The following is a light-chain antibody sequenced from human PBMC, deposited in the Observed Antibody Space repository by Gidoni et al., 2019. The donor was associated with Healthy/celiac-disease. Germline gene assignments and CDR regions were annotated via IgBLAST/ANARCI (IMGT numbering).Light chain of an antibody. CDR2: GAS. CDR1: QSVSSSY. Sequence: LTPSPGTLSLSPGERATLSCRASQSVSSSYLACYQQKPGPAPRLLIYGASSRATGIPDRFSGRGSGTDFTLTISRLEPEDFAVYYCQQYGSSPGTFGQGTKLEIK. V-gene: IGKV3-20*01. J-gene: IGKJ2*01. CDR3: QQYGSSPGT.